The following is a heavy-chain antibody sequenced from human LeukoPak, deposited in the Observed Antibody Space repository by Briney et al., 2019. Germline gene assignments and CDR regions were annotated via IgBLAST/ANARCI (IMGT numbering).Heavy chain of an antibody. Sequence: PGGSLRLSCAACGFTFSNYAMMWVRRAPAGGLEWVSSLRGGGETFYADSVKGRFTLSRDHSRNTVYLQLNKLRLDVTVVYYCAKASWVSSADALLWGQGPLVTVPS. V-gene: IGHV3-23*01. CDR2: LRGGGET. CDR3: AKASWVSSADALL. CDR1: GFTFSNYA. D-gene: IGHD2-21*01. J-gene: IGHJ4*02.